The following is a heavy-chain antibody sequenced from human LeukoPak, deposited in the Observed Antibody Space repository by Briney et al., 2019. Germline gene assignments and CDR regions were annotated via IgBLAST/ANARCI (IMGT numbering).Heavy chain of an antibody. J-gene: IGHJ6*03. CDR3: AKDFYSGSSTDYYYYYMDV. CDR2: ISGSGGGT. V-gene: IGHV3-23*01. CDR1: GFTFSSYA. Sequence: HPGGSLRLSCAASGFTFSSYAMNWVRQAPGKGLEWVSAISGSGGGTHYADSVKGRFTISRDNSKNTLYLQMNSLRAEDTAVYYCAKDFYSGSSTDYYYYYMDVWGKGTTVTVSS. D-gene: IGHD1-26*01.